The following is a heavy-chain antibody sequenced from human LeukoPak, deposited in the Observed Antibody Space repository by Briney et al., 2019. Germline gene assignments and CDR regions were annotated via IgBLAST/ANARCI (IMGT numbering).Heavy chain of an antibody. CDR1: GYTFTSYD. CDR3: AAAPRRIAVAGTGYY. V-gene: IGHV1-8*01. J-gene: IGHJ4*02. D-gene: IGHD6-19*01. Sequence: GASVKVSCKASGYTFTSYDINWVRQATGQGLEWMGWMNPNSGNTGYAQKFQGRVTMTRNTSISAAYMELSSLRSEDTAVYYCAAAPRRIAVAGTGYYWGQGTLVTVSP. CDR2: MNPNSGNT.